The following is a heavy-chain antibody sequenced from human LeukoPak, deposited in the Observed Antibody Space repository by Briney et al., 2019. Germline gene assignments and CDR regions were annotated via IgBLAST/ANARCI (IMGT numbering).Heavy chain of an antibody. CDR2: IDHRGSA. J-gene: IGHJ4*02. Sequence: SETLSLTCAVHGASLSDYYWTWIRQSPEKGLECIGAIDHRGSANYNPSLESRVTISLDTSKNQFSLKLSSVTAADTAVYYCARHAESGSDRFDSWGQGTLVTVSS. D-gene: IGHD5-12*01. V-gene: IGHV4-34*01. CDR1: GASLSDYY. CDR3: ARHAESGSDRFDS.